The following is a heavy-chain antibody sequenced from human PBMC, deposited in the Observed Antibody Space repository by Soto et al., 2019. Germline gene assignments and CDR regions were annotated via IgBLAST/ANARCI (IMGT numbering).Heavy chain of an antibody. CDR2: ISGSGGNT. CDR1: GFAFSNYA. D-gene: IGHD3-10*01. V-gene: IGHV3-23*01. CDR3: AKEKEVRGVRASALKY. Sequence: GGSLRLSCAASGFAFSNYAVSWVRQAPGKGLEWVSVISGSGGNTYYADSVKGRVTISRANSKNTLYLQMNTLRAEDPAAYYSAKEKEVRGVRASALKYWGRGTGVTASS. J-gene: IGHJ4*02.